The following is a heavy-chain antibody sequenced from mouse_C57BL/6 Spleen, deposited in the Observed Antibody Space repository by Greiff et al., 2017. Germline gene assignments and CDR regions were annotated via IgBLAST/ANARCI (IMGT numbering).Heavy chain of an antibody. CDR3: AREGNFYYGNSYYFDY. D-gene: IGHD2-1*01. CDR1: GYTFTSYW. V-gene: IGHV1-52*01. J-gene: IGHJ2*01. CDR2: IDPSDSET. Sequence: VQLQQPGAELVRPGSSVKLSCKASGYTFTSYWMHWVKQRPIQGLEWIGNIDPSDSETHYNQKFKDKATLTVDKSSSTAYMQLSSLTSEDSAVYSCAREGNFYYGNSYYFDYGGQGTTLTVSS.